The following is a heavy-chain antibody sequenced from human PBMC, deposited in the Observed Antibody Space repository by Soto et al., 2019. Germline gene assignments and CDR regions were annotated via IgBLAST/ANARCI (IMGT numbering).Heavy chain of an antibody. Sequence: GASVMVSCKSSGYTFTSSAMHWVSHAPGQRLEWMGWINAGNGNTKYSQKFQGRVTITRDTSASTAYMELSSLRSEDTAVYYCARVLSYDKRGCYSWDAFEIWGLGTMANVSS. CDR1: GYTFTSSA. D-gene: IGHD2-15*01. CDR3: ARVLSYDKRGCYSWDAFEI. CDR2: INAGNGNT. J-gene: IGHJ3*02. V-gene: IGHV1-3*01.